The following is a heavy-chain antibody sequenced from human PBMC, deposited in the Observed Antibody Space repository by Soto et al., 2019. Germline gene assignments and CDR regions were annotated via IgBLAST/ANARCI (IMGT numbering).Heavy chain of an antibody. J-gene: IGHJ5*02. CDR1: GDSIISSDFY. D-gene: IGHD3-3*02. Sequence: SETLPLTCTVSGDSIISSDFYWGWVRQPPGKGLEWIGSIFYLGSSYYNPSLKSRVTMSVDPSKNQFSLRLRSVTAADTALYFCARHSLALRKNNWFDPWGQGIMVTVSS. CDR3: ARHSLALRKNNWFDP. V-gene: IGHV4-39*01. CDR2: IFYLGSS.